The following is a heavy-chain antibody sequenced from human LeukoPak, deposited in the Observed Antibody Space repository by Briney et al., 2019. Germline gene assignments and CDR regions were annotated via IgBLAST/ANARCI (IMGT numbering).Heavy chain of an antibody. V-gene: IGHV1-2*06. CDR2: INPYSGGT. J-gene: IGHJ5*02. CDR3: AKETPNTSWFDP. Sequence: ASVKVSCKASGYTFTCYYMHWVRQAPGQGLEWMGRINPYSGGTNYAQKFQGRVTLTRDTSISTAYMELSSLRSEDTAIYYCAKETPNTSWFDPWGQGTLVTVSS. CDR1: GYTFTCYY. D-gene: IGHD2-2*01.